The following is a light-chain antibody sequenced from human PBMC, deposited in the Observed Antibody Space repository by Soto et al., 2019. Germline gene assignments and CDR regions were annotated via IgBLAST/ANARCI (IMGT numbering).Light chain of an antibody. CDR2: AAS. CDR3: QESYSTPSVT. Sequence: DIQMTQSPFSMSASVGDRVTITCRASQSISAYLNWYQQKPGKAPKLMIYAASSLQSGVPSRFSGSGSGTDFTLTISSLQPEDFATYYCQESYSTPSVTFGPGTKVDIK. V-gene: IGKV1-39*01. J-gene: IGKJ3*01. CDR1: QSISAY.